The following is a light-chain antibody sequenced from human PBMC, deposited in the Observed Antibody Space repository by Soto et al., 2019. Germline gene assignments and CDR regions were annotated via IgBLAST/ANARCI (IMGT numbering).Light chain of an antibody. CDR2: VNTDGSH. CDR1: DGHSDYA. V-gene: IGLV4-69*01. J-gene: IGLJ3*02. CDR3: QTWGAGIVV. Sequence: QPVLTQSPSASASLGASVKLTCTLSDGHSDYAVAWHQQQPEKGPRYLMKVNTDGSHAKGDGIPDRFSGSSSGTERYLTISGLRSEDEAVYYCQTWGAGIVVFGGGTKLTVL.